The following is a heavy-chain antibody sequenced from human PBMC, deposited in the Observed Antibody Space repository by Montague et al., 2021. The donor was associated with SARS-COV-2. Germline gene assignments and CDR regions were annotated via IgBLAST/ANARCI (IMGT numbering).Heavy chain of an antibody. CDR3: ARHFPSGYTFGLDAFDL. J-gene: IGHJ3*01. D-gene: IGHD5-18*01. CDR1: GGPINSTTYY. Sequence: SETLSLTCTVSGGPINSTTYYWAWIRQPPGKGLEWIGCVYYTGSNYYNPSLQSRGTMSVDTSKKQFSLKLSSVTAADMAVYYCARHFPSGYTFGLDAFDLWGQGTMVTVSS. V-gene: IGHV4-39*01. CDR2: VYYTGSN.